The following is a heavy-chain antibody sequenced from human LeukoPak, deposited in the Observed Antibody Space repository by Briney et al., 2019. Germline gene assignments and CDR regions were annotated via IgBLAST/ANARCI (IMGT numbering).Heavy chain of an antibody. D-gene: IGHD3-16*01. CDR2: IWYDGSNK. CDR3: VRWGTGKILDY. V-gene: IGHV3-33*01. Sequence: GRSLRLSCAASGFTFSSHGMHWVRQSPGKGLEWVAVIWYDGSNKHYADSVKGRFTISRDNSKNTLYLQMDSLRAEDTAVYYCVRWGTGKILDYWGQGTLVTVSS. CDR1: GFTFSSHG. J-gene: IGHJ4*02.